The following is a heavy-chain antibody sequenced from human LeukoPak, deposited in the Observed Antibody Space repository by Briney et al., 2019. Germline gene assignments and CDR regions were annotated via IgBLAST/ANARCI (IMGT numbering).Heavy chain of an antibody. CDR1: GFTSSSYA. V-gene: IGHV3-23*01. CDR3: AKGKGYNWNDY. J-gene: IGHJ4*02. D-gene: IGHD1-20*01. CDR2: ISGSRGSA. Sequence: GGSLRLSCAASGFTSSSYAMSWVRQAPGKGLEWLSAISGSRGSAYYADPVKGRFTISRDNSKNTLYLQMNSLRAEDTAVYYCAKGKGYNWNDYWGQGTLVTVSS.